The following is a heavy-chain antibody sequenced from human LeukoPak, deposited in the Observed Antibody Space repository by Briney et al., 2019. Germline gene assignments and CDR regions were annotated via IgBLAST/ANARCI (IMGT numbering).Heavy chain of an antibody. CDR1: GGSFSGYY. J-gene: IGHJ4*02. V-gene: IGHV4-34*01. CDR3: ARLNEDYYDSSGSLYYFDY. D-gene: IGHD3-22*01. Sequence: SETLSLTCAVYGGSFSGYYWSWIRQPPGKGLEWIGEINHSGSTYYNPSLKSRVTISVDTSKNQFSLKLSSVTAADTAVYYCARLNEDYYDSSGSLYYFDYWGQGTLVTVSS. CDR2: INHSGST.